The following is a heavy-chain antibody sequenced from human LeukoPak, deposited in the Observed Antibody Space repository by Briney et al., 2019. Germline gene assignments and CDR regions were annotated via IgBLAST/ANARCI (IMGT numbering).Heavy chain of an antibody. Sequence: ASVKVSCKASGYTFSSYDINWVRLAAGQGLEWMGWMNPNSGNTGYAQQFRGRVTMTRNTAIGTAYMELSSLRSEDTAVYYCATPGVHYDPSGYYPFQHWGQGTLVTVSS. V-gene: IGHV1-8*01. CDR2: MNPNSGNT. CDR1: GYTFSSYD. J-gene: IGHJ1*01. CDR3: ATPGVHYDPSGYYPFQH. D-gene: IGHD3-22*01.